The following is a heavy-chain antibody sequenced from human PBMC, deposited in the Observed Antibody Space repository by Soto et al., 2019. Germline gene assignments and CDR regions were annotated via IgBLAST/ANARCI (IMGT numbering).Heavy chain of an antibody. V-gene: IGHV3-21*01. Sequence: EVQVVESGGGLVQPGGSPRLSCAASGFTFSSYWMNWVRQAPGKGLEWVSSISSSSSYIYYADSVKGRFTISRDNAKNSLYLQMNSLRAEDTAVYYCARSMIVVVTEGWDFDYWGQGTLVTVSS. D-gene: IGHD3-22*01. CDR2: ISSSSSYI. J-gene: IGHJ4*02. CDR3: ARSMIVVVTEGWDFDY. CDR1: GFTFSSYW.